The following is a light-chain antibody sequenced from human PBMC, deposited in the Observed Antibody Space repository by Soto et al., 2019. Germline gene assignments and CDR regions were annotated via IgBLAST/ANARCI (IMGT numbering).Light chain of an antibody. CDR3: HQSYSTPVT. CDR2: AAS. Sequence: DIQMTQSPSSLSASVGDRVTITCRASQSISSYLDWYQQKPGKAPKLLIYAASSLQSGVTSRFSGSGSGTDVTPSISSLQPEDFATYYCHQSYSTPVTFGQGTKVEIK. J-gene: IGKJ1*01. CDR1: QSISSY. V-gene: IGKV1-39*01.